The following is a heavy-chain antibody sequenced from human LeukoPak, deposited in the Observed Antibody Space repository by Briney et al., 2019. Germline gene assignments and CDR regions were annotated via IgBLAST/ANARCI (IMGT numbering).Heavy chain of an antibody. CDR2: INHSGST. CDR1: GGSFSGYY. J-gene: IGHJ5*02. Sequence: NTSETLSLTCAVYGGSFSGYYWSWIRQPPGKGLEWIGEINHSGSTNYNPSLKSRVTISVDTSKNQFSLKLSSVTAADTAVYYCARGVATILYNCGFDPWGQGTLVTVSS. V-gene: IGHV4-34*01. D-gene: IGHD5-12*01. CDR3: ARGVATILYNCGFDP.